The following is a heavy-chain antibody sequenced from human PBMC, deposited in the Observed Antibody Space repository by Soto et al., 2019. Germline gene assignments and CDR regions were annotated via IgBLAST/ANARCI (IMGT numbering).Heavy chain of an antibody. Sequence: EVQLVESGGGLVQPGGSLRLSCAASGLTFRSYWIQWVLQAPGKGLEWVANIKPDGSEKYYVDSVKGRFTVSRDNAKNSLYLQRDSPRAEHAAVYYCARGVTTGVAAFDMWVQGTMVTVSS. J-gene: IGHJ3*02. CDR2: IKPDGSEK. D-gene: IGHD3-3*01. V-gene: IGHV3-7*01. CDR1: GLTFRSYW. CDR3: ARGVTTGVAAFDM.